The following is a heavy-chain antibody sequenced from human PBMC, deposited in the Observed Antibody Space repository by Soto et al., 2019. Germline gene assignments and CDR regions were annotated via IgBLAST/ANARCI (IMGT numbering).Heavy chain of an antibody. J-gene: IGHJ4*02. D-gene: IGHD2-15*01. Sequence: GGSLRLSCATSGFTFRSYWMSWVRQAPGKGLEWVSYISGSATSKFYADSVRGRFTISRDNGKNSLSLQMNSLTGEDTGVYFCTRVKGILVAAAFFDYWGRGTPVTVSS. V-gene: IGHV3-48*01. CDR2: ISGSATSK. CDR3: TRVKGILVAAAFFDY. CDR1: GFTFRSYW.